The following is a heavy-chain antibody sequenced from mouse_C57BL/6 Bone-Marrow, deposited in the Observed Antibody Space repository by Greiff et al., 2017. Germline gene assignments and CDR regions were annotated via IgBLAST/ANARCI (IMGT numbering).Heavy chain of an antibody. CDR2: IRSKSNNYAT. CDR1: GFSFNTYA. D-gene: IGHD1-1*01. J-gene: IGHJ4*01. CDR3: VRQGIYYYGSSYVGGAMDY. Sequence: EVQGVASGGGLVQPKGSLKLSCAASGFSFNTYAMNWVRQAPGKGLEWVARIRSKSNNYATYYADSVKDRFTISRDDSESMLYLQMNNLKTEDTAMYYCVRQGIYYYGSSYVGGAMDYWGQGTSVTVSS. V-gene: IGHV10-1*01.